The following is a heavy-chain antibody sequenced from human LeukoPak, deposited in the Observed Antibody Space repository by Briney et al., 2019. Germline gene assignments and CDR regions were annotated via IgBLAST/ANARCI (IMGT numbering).Heavy chain of an antibody. V-gene: IGHV4-59*08. Sequence: SETLSLTCTVSGGSISSYYWSWIRQPPGKGLECIGYIYYSGSTKYNPSLKSRVTISLDTSKNQFSLRLSSVTAADTAVYYCARQGAAAGTGYDYWGQGTLVTVSS. J-gene: IGHJ4*02. CDR1: GGSISSYY. CDR2: IYYSGST. CDR3: ARQGAAAGTGYDY. D-gene: IGHD6-13*01.